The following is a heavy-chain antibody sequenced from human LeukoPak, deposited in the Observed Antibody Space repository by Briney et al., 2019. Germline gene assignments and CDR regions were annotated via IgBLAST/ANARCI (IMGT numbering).Heavy chain of an antibody. CDR2: ISSSATST. D-gene: IGHD3-10*01. J-gene: IGHJ3*02. CDR3: AKGRGAFNAFDI. CDR1: GFIFNNYA. V-gene: IGHV3-23*01. Sequence: SGGSLRLSCAASGFIFNNYAMTWVRQAPGKGLEWVSAISSSATSTYYADSVKGRFTISRDNSKNTLYLQMDSLRAEDTAVYYCAKGRGAFNAFDIWGQGTMVTVSS.